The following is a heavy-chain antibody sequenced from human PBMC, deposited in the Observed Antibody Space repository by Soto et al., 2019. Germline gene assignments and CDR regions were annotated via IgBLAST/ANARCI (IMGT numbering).Heavy chain of an antibody. CDR2: ISYDGDNK. D-gene: IGHD3-16*01. J-gene: IGHJ6*02. CDR3: AKDDSAGGSYFYGMDV. Sequence: VQLVESGGGVVQPGRSLRLSCVASGFTFSHYAIHWVRQAPGKGLEWVAVISYDGDNKYYADSVKGRFTISRDNTKDTLNLQMNSLRTEDTAVYYCAKDDSAGGSYFYGMDVWGQGTTVTVSS. CDR1: GFTFSHYA. V-gene: IGHV3-30-3*01.